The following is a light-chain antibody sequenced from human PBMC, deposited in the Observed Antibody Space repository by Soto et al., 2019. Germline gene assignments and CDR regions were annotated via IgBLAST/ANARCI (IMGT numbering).Light chain of an antibody. CDR1: QTVTRSY. Sequence: IVLTQSPCTMSLSPGERVTLSCRASQTVTRSYLAWYQQKPGQAPRLLIYGASIRATGIPDRFSGSGSGTDFTLTISRLDPEDFAVYYCQQYGTSPRTFGQGTKVAIK. V-gene: IGKV3-20*01. CDR3: QQYGTSPRT. J-gene: IGKJ1*01. CDR2: GAS.